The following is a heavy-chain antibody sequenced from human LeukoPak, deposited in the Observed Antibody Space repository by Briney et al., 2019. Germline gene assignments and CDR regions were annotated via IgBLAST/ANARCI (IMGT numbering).Heavy chain of an antibody. V-gene: IGHV4-39*01. J-gene: IGHJ5*02. D-gene: IGHD3-22*01. Sequence: SETLSLTCTVSGGSISSSSYYWGWIRQPPGKGLEWIGSIYYSGSTYYNPSLKSRVTISVDTSKNQFSLKLSSVTAADTAVYYCARVLYYYDSSGDNWFDPWGQGTLVTVSS. CDR2: IYYSGST. CDR3: ARVLYYYDSSGDNWFDP. CDR1: GGSISSSSYY.